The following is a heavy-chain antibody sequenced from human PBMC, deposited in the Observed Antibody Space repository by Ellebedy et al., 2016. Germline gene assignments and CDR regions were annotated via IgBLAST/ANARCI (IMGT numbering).Heavy chain of an antibody. CDR3: AREPIAAADNYYYYGMDV. D-gene: IGHD6-13*01. CDR1: GGSISSSSYY. J-gene: IGHJ6*02. CDR2: IYYSGST. Sequence: SETLSLXCTVSGGSISSSSYYWGWIRQPPGKGLEWIGSIYYSGSTYYNPSLKSRVTISVDTSKNQFSLKLSSVTAADTAVYYCAREPIAAADNYYYYGMDVWGQGTTVTVSS. V-gene: IGHV4-39*07.